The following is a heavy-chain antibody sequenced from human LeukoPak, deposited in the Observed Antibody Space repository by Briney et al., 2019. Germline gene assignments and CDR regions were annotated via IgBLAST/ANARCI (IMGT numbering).Heavy chain of an antibody. Sequence: GGSLRLSCAASGFTFSSYGMHWVRQAPGKGLEWVAFIRYDGSFKYYADSVKGRFTISRDNSKNTLYLQMNSLRAEDTAVYYCSKSYSSGWYRWFDPWGQGTLVTVSS. CDR1: GFTFSSYG. D-gene: IGHD6-19*01. V-gene: IGHV3-30*02. CDR3: SKSYSSGWYRWFDP. J-gene: IGHJ5*02. CDR2: IRYDGSFK.